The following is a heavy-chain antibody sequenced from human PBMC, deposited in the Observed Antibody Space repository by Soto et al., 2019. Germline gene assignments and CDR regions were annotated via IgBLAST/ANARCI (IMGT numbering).Heavy chain of an antibody. CDR1: GFTFSSDA. CDR3: ARERDAVTDYYYYGMDF. D-gene: IGHD4-17*01. Sequence: PGGSLRLSCAASGFTFSSDAMHWVRQAPGKGLEWVAVISYDGRNKYYADSVKGRFTISRDNSKNTLYLQMNSLRAEDTAVYYCARERDAVTDYYYYGMDFWGQGTTVTVSS. CDR2: ISYDGRNK. V-gene: IGHV3-30*04. J-gene: IGHJ6*02.